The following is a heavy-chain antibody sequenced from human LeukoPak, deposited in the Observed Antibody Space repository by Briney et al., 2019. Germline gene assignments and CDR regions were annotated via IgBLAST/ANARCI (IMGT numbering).Heavy chain of an antibody. CDR2: ISSSSSTI. D-gene: IGHD1-26*01. V-gene: IGHV3-48*02. Sequence: GRCLRLSCAVSGFIFSNNKMNWVRQDAGKGLELVSYISSSSSTIYYADSVKGRFTLSRDNAKNSLYLQMNSLRDEDTAVYYCARDHRVVGVTGGAFDIWGQGTMVTVSS. CDR3: ARDHRVVGVTGGAFDI. CDR1: GFIFSNNK. J-gene: IGHJ3*02.